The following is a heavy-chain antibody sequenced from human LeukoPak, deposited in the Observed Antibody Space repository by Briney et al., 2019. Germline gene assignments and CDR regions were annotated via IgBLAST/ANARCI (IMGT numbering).Heavy chain of an antibody. D-gene: IGHD6-13*01. V-gene: IGHV3-7*01. CDR2: IREDGSEK. Sequence: GGSLRLSCADSGFTFSNYGMSWVRQAPGKGLEWVAHIREDGSEKYYLDSVEGRFTISRDNAKSSLYLQLNSLRVDDTAVYYCAKDIHFASSRYGGFDYWGQGTLVTVSS. CDR3: AKDIHFASSRYGGFDY. CDR1: GFTFSNYG. J-gene: IGHJ4*02.